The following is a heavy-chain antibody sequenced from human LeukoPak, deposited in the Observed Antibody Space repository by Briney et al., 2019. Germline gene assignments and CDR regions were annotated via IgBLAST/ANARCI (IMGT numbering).Heavy chain of an antibody. J-gene: IGHJ4*02. D-gene: IGHD6-19*01. V-gene: IGHV1-18*01. CDR3: ARDGYSSGWPLFDY. CDR1: GYTFTSYG. Sequence: VSVKVSCKASGYTFTSYGISWVRQAPGQGLEWMGWISAYNGNTNYAQKLQGRVTMTTDTSTSTAYMELRSLRSDDTAVYYCARDGYSSGWPLFDYWGQGTLVTVSS. CDR2: ISAYNGNT.